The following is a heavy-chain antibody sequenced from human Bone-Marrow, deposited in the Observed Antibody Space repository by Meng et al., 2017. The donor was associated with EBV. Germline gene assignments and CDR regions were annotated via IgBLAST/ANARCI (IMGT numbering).Heavy chain of an antibody. J-gene: IGHJ4*02. CDR3: ASESGRGFTPDY. Sequence: QLLLSGAEVKKPGSSVKVACRTSGGTFRSDAVSWVRQAPGQGLEWMGGLIPMVGAPHYAQKFQGRVTIIADESTSTHSMELNSLRSEDTAMYYCASESGRGFTPDYWGQGTLVTVSS. V-gene: IGHV1-69*01. D-gene: IGHD3-10*01. CDR2: LIPMVGAP. CDR1: GGTFRSDA.